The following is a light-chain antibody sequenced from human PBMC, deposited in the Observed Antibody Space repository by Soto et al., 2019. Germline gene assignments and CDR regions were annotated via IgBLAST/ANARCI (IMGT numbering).Light chain of an antibody. J-gene: IGLJ1*01. CDR2: DVS. CDR3: SSYTSSSTPV. CDR1: SSDVGGYNY. Sequence: QSALTQPASVSGSPGQSITISCTGTSSDVGGYNYVSWYQQHPGKAPKLMIYDVSNRPSGVCNRFSGSKSGNTASLTISGLQAEDEADYYCSSYTSSSTPVFGTGTKVTVL. V-gene: IGLV2-14*01.